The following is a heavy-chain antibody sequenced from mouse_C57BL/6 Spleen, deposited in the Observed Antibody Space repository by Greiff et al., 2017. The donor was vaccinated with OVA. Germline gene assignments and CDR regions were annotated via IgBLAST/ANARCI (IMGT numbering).Heavy chain of an antibody. CDR3: TRDLITTDWYFEF. Sequence: EVKVVESGEGLVKPGGSLKLSCAASGFTFSSYAMSWVRQTPEKRLEWVAYVSSGGDYIYYADTVKGRFTISRDNARNTLYLQMSSLKSEDTAMYYCTRDLITTDWYFEFWGTGTTVTVSS. J-gene: IGHJ1*03. CDR1: GFTFSSYA. CDR2: VSSGGDYI. D-gene: IGHD1-1*01. V-gene: IGHV5-9-1*02.